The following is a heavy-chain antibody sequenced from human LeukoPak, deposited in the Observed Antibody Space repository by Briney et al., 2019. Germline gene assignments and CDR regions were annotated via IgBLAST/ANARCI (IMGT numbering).Heavy chain of an antibody. CDR1: GFTFSSYA. V-gene: IGHV3-23*01. D-gene: IGHD6-19*01. Sequence: GGSLRLSCAASGFTFSSYAMSWVRQAPGKGLEWGSAISGSGGSTYYADSVKGRFTISRDNSKNTLYLQMNSLRAEDTAVYYCAKADSSGWYYYYGMDVWGQGTTVTVSS. CDR3: AKADSSGWYYYYGMDV. J-gene: IGHJ6*02. CDR2: ISGSGGST.